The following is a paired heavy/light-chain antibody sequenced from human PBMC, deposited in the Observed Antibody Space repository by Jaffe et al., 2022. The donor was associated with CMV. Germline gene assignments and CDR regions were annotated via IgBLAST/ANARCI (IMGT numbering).Light chain of an antibody. CDR3: QQYNTYPFT. CDR1: QGISNY. CDR2: AAS. Sequence: DIQMTQSPSSLSASVGDRVTITCRASQGISNYLAWFQQKPGKAPKSLIYAASSLQSGVPSKFSGSGSGTLFTLTISSLQPEDFATYYCQQYNTYPFTFGPGTKVDIK. V-gene: IGKV1-16*02. J-gene: IGKJ3*01.
Heavy chain of an antibody. D-gene: IGHD3-22*01. J-gene: IGHJ4*02. Sequence: QVQLVQSGAEVKKPGASVKVSCKASGYTFTNYGISWVRQAPGQGLEWMGWISAYNDYTNYAQKLQDRVTLTTDTSTSTAYMELRSLRSDDTAVYYCAKYASARPAYYYGGVDCWGQGTLVTVSP. CDR3: AKYASARPAYYYGGVDC. CDR2: ISAYNDYT. CDR1: GYTFTNYG. V-gene: IGHV1-18*01.